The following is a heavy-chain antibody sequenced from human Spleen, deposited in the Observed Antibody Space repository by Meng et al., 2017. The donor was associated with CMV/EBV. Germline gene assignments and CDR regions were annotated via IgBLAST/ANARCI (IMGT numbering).Heavy chain of an antibody. Sequence: GGKKSRGGKYRRWGGERRGKGREGIGKKKKRGRKKKKKNVKRRVTISVEPSKNQLYMKLSYVTAADTAVYYCARDGDSQGDWYFDLWGRGTLVTVSS. J-gene: IGHJ2*01. CDR2: KKKRGRK. D-gene: IGHD7-27*01. CDR3: ARDGDSQGDWYFDL. CDR1: GGKKSRGGKY. V-gene: IGHV4-31*02.